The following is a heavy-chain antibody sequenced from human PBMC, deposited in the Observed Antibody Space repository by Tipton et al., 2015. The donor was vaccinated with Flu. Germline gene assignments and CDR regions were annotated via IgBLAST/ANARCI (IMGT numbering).Heavy chain of an antibody. CDR2: IYYSGST. J-gene: IGHJ4*02. Sequence: TLSLTCTVSGGSVSSGGYYWSWIRQPPGKGLEWIGYIYYSGSTNYNPSLKSRVTISVDTSKNQFSLKLSSVTAADTAVYYCARVVRLEWLFDYWGQGTLVTVSS. V-gene: IGHV4-61*08. CDR1: GGSVSSGGYY. CDR3: ARVVRLEWLFDY. D-gene: IGHD3-3*01.